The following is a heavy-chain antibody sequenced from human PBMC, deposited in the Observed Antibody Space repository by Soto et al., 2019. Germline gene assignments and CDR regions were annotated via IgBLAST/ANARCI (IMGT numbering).Heavy chain of an antibody. V-gene: IGHV3-33*01. CDR2: IWYDGSNK. D-gene: IGHD4-17*01. CDR3: ARDDLGNSGDYLYFITSPGAYGMDV. Sequence: GGSLRLSCAASGFTFSSYGMHWVRQAPGKGLEWVAVIWYDGSNKYYADSVKGRFTISRDNSKNTLYLQMNSLRAEDTAVYYCARDDLGNSGDYLYFITSPGAYGMDVWCQGTTVTVSS. CDR1: GFTFSSYG. J-gene: IGHJ6*02.